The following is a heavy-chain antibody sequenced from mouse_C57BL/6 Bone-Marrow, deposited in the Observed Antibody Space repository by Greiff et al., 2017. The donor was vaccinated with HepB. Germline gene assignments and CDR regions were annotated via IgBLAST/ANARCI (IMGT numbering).Heavy chain of an antibody. V-gene: IGHV1-54*01. D-gene: IGHD1-1*01. Sequence: VKLMESGAELVRPGTSVKVSCKASGYAFTNYLIEWVKQRPGQGLEWIGVINPGSGGTNYNEKFKGKATLTADKSSSTAYMQLSSLTSEDSAVYFCARVAGGFLWYFDVWGTGTTVTVSS. J-gene: IGHJ1*03. CDR2: INPGSGGT. CDR3: ARVAGGFLWYFDV. CDR1: GYAFTNYL.